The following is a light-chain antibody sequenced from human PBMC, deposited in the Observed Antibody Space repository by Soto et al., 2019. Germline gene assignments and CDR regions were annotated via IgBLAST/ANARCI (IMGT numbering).Light chain of an antibody. CDR3: VLYVGSGIHWE. V-gene: IGLV8-61*01. Sequence: QTVVTQEPSFSVSPGRTVTLTCGLSSGSVSTRNYPSWYQQIPGQAPRTLIYNTNTRSSGVPDRFSGSILGNKAALAITGAPAEDESDYCCVLYVGSGIHWEFGGGTKLTVL. CDR2: NTN. CDR1: SGSVSTRNY. J-gene: IGLJ3*02.